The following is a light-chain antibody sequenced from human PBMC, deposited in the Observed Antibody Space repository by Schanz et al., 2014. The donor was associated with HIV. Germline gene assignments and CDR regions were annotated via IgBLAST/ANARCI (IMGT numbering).Light chain of an antibody. Sequence: QSVLTQPRSVSGSPGQSVTISCTGTSSDVGDYDYVSWYQQLPGKAPKLIIYDVTKRPSGVPDRFSGSKSGNTASLTISGRQAEDEADYYCSSYTSSSTLVFGGGTKLTVL. CDR1: SSDVGDYDY. J-gene: IGLJ2*01. CDR3: SSYTSSSTLV. CDR2: DVT. V-gene: IGLV2-11*01.